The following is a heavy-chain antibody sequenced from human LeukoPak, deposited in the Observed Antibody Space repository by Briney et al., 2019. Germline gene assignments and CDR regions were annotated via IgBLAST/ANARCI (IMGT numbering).Heavy chain of an antibody. Sequence: GGSLRLSCAASGFTFSDYYMSWIRQAPGKGLEWVSFISSTASTTYYADSMKGRFTISRDNAKNSVYLQMNSLRAEDTAVYFCARGLGYCSGGSCPRRAFDIWGQGTVVTVSS. D-gene: IGHD2-15*01. CDR3: ARGLGYCSGGSCPRRAFDI. CDR1: GFTFSDYY. J-gene: IGHJ3*02. CDR2: ISSTASTT. V-gene: IGHV3-11*01.